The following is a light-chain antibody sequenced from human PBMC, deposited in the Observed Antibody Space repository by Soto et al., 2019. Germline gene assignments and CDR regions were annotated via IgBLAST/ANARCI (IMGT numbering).Light chain of an antibody. J-gene: IGLJ1*01. V-gene: IGLV2-11*01. CDR3: CSFAGSYYV. CDR1: SSDVGGYDF. Sequence: QSALTQPASVSGSPGQSITISCTGTSSDVGGYDFVSWYQQHPGKAPKLMISAVNKRPSGVPDRFSVSKSGNTAYLTISGLQAEDEADYYCCSFAGSYYVFGTGTKLTVL. CDR2: AVN.